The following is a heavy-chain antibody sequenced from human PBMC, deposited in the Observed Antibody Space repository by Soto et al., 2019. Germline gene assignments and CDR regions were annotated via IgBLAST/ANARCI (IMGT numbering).Heavy chain of an antibody. CDR2: IYYSGST. CDR3: ARGTITGTKAPLEY. Sequence: SDTLSLTCNVSCGSISSSSYYWVLIRHPPGKGLEWIGSIYYSGSTYYNPSLKSRVTISVDTSKNQFSLKLSPVTAADTAVYYCARGTITGTKAPLEYWGQGTLVTVSS. V-gene: IGHV4-39*01. D-gene: IGHD1-7*01. CDR1: CGSISSSSYY. J-gene: IGHJ4*02.